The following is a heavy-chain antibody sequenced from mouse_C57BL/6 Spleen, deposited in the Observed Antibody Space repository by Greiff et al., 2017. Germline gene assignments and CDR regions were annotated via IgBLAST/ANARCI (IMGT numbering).Heavy chain of an antibody. V-gene: IGHV1-18*01. CDR3: ARNDGYSAWFAY. CDR2: INPNNGGT. J-gene: IGHJ3*01. CDR1: GYTFTDYN. Sequence: EVQVVESGPELVKPGASVKIPCKASGYTFTDYNMDWVKQSHGKSLEWIGDINPNNGGTIYNQKFKGKATLTVDKSSSTAYMELRSLTSEDTAVYYCARNDGYSAWFAYWGQGTLVTVSA. D-gene: IGHD2-3*01.